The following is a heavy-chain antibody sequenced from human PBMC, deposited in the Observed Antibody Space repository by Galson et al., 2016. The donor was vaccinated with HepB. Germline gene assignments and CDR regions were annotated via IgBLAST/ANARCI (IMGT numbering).Heavy chain of an antibody. CDR1: GGSISSSSYY. V-gene: IGHV4-39*07. D-gene: IGHD7-27*01. CDR3: AGHRGRPWGYYYYGMDV. CDR2: LYYSGST. J-gene: IGHJ6*02. Sequence: SETLSLTCTVSGGSISSSSYYWDWIRQPPGKGLEWIGSLYYSGSTYYNPSPKSRDTISVDTSKNQFSLMLTSVTAADTAVYYCAGHRGRPWGYYYYGMDVWGQGTTVTVSS.